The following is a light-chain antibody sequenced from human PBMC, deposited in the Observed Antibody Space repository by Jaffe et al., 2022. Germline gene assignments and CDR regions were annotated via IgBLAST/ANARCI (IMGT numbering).Light chain of an antibody. V-gene: IGKV3-20*01. CDR2: GAS. CDR1: QSFSSAY. Sequence: DIVLTQSPGTLSLSPGERATLSCRASQSFSSAYLSWYQQKPGQAPRLLIYGASSRATGIPDRFSGSGSGTDFTLTISRLEPEDFAVYYCQQKFTFGPGTKVDIK. CDR3: QQKFT. J-gene: IGKJ3*01.